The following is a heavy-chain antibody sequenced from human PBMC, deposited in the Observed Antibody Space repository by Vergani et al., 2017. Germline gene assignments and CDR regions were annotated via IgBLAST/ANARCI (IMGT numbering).Heavy chain of an antibody. V-gene: IGHV4-39*01. Sequence: QLQLQESGPGLVKPSETLSLTCTVSGGSISSSSYYWGWIRHPPGKGLEWIGSIYYSGSTYYNPSLKSRVTISVDTSKNQFSLKLSSVTAADTAVYYCARLAATADYFDYWGQGTLVTVSS. J-gene: IGHJ4*02. CDR1: GGSISSSSYY. CDR2: IYYSGST. D-gene: IGHD1-26*01. CDR3: ARLAATADYFDY.